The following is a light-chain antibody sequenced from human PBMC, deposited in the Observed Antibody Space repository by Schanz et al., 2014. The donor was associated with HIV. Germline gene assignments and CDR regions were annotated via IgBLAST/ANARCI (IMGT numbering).Light chain of an antibody. CDR3: QQYGSSPGT. J-gene: IGKJ2*01. Sequence: EIVMTQSPATLYVSPGEGATLSCRASQSISNNLAWYQHKPGQAPRLLIYGAFTRATGIPVRFSGSDSGTDFTLTISRLEPEDFAVYYCQQYGSSPGTFGQGTKLEIK. V-gene: IGKV3-20*01. CDR1: QSISNN. CDR2: GAF.